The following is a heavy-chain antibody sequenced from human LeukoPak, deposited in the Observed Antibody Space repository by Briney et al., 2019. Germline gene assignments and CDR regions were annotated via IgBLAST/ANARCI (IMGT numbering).Heavy chain of an antibody. Sequence: PGGSLRLSCAASGFTFNIHAMNWVRQAPGKGLEWVSGISGSGGRTYYADSVKGRFTISRDNSKNTMYMQMNSLRAEDTALYYCAKERVYSGNVIDYWGQGTLVTVSS. CDR3: AKERVYSGNVIDY. J-gene: IGHJ4*02. CDR2: ISGSGGRT. D-gene: IGHD5-12*01. CDR1: GFTFNIHA. V-gene: IGHV3-23*01.